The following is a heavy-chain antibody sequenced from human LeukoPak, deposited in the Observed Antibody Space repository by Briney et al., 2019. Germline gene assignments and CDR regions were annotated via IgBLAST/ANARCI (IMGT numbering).Heavy chain of an antibody. J-gene: IGHJ4*02. CDR1: GGSISSYY. CDR2: IYYSGST. V-gene: IGHV4-59*01. CDR3: ATLGEYYDSSGYYYN. D-gene: IGHD3-22*01. Sequence: SETLSLTCTVSGGSISSYYWSWIRQPPGKGLEWIGYIYYSGSTNYNPSLKSRVTISVDTSKNQFSLKLSSVTAADTAVYYCATLGEYYDSSGYYYNWGQGTLVTVSS.